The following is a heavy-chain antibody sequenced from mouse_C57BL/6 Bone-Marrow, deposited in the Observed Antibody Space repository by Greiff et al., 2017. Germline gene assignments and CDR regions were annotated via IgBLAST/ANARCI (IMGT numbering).Heavy chain of an antibody. J-gene: IGHJ2*01. CDR2: IYPRSGNT. CDR1: GYTFTSYG. Sequence: QVQLKQSGAELARPGASVKLSCKASGYTFTSYGISWVKQRTGQGLEWIGEIYPRSGNTYYNEKFKGKATLTADKSSSTAYMELRSLTSEDSAVYFCAGVLGYWGQGTTLTVSS. D-gene: IGHD4-1*01. V-gene: IGHV1-81*01. CDR3: AGVLGY.